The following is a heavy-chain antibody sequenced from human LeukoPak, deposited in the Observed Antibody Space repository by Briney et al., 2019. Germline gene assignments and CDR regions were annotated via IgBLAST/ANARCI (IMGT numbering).Heavy chain of an antibody. D-gene: IGHD3-22*01. CDR2: ISAYNGNT. J-gene: IGHJ6*03. Sequence: GASVKVSCKASGYTFTSYGISWVRQAPGQGLEWMGWISAYNGNTNYAQKLQGRVTMTTDTSTSTAYMELRSLRSDDTAVYYCARGYYDSSGYLLIGDYYYYYYMDVWGKRTTVTVSS. V-gene: IGHV1-18*01. CDR3: ARGYYDSSGYLLIGDYYYYYYMDV. CDR1: GYTFTSYG.